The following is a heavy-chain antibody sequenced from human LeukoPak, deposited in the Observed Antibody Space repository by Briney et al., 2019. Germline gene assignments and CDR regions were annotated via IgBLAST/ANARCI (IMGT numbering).Heavy chain of an antibody. D-gene: IGHD6-13*01. CDR2: IIPIFGTA. Sequence: SVKVSCKASGGTFSSYAISWVRQAPGQGLEWMGGIIPIFGTANYAQKFQCRVTITTDESTSTAYMELSSLRSEDTAVYYCASSYSSNRGYAFDIWGQGTMVTVSS. CDR3: ASSYSSNRGYAFDI. J-gene: IGHJ3*02. V-gene: IGHV1-69*05. CDR1: GGTFSSYA.